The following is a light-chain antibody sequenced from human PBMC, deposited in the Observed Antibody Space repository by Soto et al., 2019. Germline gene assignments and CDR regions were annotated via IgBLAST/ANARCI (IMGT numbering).Light chain of an antibody. CDR2: AAS. V-gene: IGKV1D-16*01. CDR3: QQYYSYPQLT. Sequence: DTQLTQSPSSLSATVEERANTNARVSQTISSWLAWYQQKPGKAPKLLIYAASTLQSGVPSRFSGSGSGTDFTLTISCLQSEDFATYYCQQYYSYPQLTFGGGTKV. CDR1: QTISSW. J-gene: IGKJ4*01.